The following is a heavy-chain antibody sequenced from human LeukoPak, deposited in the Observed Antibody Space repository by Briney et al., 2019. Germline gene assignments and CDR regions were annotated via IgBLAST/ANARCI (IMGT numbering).Heavy chain of an antibody. Sequence: ASVKVSCKASGYTFTGYYMHWVRQAPGQGLEWVGWINSNSGGTNYAQKFQGRVTMTRDTSISTAYMELSRLRSDDTAVYYCARGYSSSLPRGYWGQGTLVTVSS. CDR1: GYTFTGYY. CDR2: INSNSGGT. V-gene: IGHV1-2*02. D-gene: IGHD6-13*01. J-gene: IGHJ4*02. CDR3: ARGYSSSLPRGY.